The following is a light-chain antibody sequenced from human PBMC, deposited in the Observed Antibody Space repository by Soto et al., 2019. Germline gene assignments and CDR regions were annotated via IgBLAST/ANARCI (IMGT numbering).Light chain of an antibody. CDR1: CSTIGNYY. V-gene: IGLV1-51*02. J-gene: IGLJ1*01. CDR2: END. Sequence: QSVLTQPPSVSAAPGQKVTMFCSGGCSTIGNYYVSWHQQLPGTAPKLLIDENDKRPSGIPDRFSGSKSGTSATLGITGLQTGDEADYYCGTWDSSLSIFVFGTGTKVTVL. CDR3: GTWDSSLSIFV.